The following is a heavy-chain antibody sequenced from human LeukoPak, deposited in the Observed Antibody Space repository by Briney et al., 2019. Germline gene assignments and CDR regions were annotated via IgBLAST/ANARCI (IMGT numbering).Heavy chain of an antibody. CDR2: ISTGGST. CDR1: GFTFRSYA. Sequence: GGSLRLSCAASGFTFRSYAMSWARQAPGKGLEWVTGISTGGSTYYLDSVKGRFTISRDNSKNTLYLQMNSLRADDTAVYYCAISYYYDSRGSYYLGYWGQGTLVTVSS. D-gene: IGHD3-22*01. CDR3: AISYYYDSRGSYYLGY. V-gene: IGHV3-23*01. J-gene: IGHJ4*02.